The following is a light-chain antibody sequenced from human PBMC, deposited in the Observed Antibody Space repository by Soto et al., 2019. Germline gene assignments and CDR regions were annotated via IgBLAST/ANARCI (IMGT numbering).Light chain of an antibody. J-gene: IGLJ3*02. CDR2: EVT. V-gene: IGLV2-8*01. CDR3: CSYAGSPWL. CDR1: GSDIGAYNY. Sequence: QSVLTQPPSASGSPGQSVTISCTGTGSDIGAYNYVSWYQQYPGKAPKLMIYEVTKRPSGVPDRISGSKSGNTASLTISGLQTEDEADYYCCSYAGSPWLFGGGTKLTVL.